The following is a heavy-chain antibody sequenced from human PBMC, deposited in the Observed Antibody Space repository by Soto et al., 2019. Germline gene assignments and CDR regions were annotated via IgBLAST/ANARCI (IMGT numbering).Heavy chain of an antibody. V-gene: IGHV1-24*01. CDR1: GYTLTELS. CDR3: ATPGDSNPYYYYMDV. CDR2: FDPEDGET. D-gene: IGHD4-17*01. Sequence: SCKVSGYTLTELSMHWVRQAPGKGLEWMGGFDPEDGETIYAQKFQGRVTMTEDTSTDTAYMELSSLRSEDTAVYYCATPGDSNPYYYYMDVWGKGTTVTVSS. J-gene: IGHJ6*03.